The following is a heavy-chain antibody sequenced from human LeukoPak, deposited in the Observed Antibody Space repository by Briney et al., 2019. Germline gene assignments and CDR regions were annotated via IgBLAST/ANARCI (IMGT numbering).Heavy chain of an antibody. CDR3: AVYKWDLYPYFDY. V-gene: IGHV3-23*01. CDR1: GFTFSSYA. D-gene: IGHD1-26*01. J-gene: IGHJ4*02. Sequence: PGGSLRLSCAASGFTFSSYAMSWVRQAPGKGLEWISTISGSGGSTKYADSVKGRFTISRDSSKNTVYLQMNSLRVEDTAVYYCAVYKWDLYPYFDYWGQGTLVTVSS. CDR2: ISGSGGST.